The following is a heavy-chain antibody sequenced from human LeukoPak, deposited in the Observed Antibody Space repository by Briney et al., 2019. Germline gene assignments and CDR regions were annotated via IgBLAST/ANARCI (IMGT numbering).Heavy chain of an antibody. D-gene: IGHD4-23*01. CDR1: GGSISSHY. CDR3: ARHGKGWFDP. J-gene: IGHJ5*02. CDR2: IDYIGSA. Sequence: PSETLSLTCTVSGGSISSHYWSWIRQPPGKGLEWIGYIDYIGSANYNPSLKSRVTISVDTSKNQFSLRLSSVTAADTAVYYCARHGKGWFDPWGQGTLVTVSS. V-gene: IGHV4-59*08.